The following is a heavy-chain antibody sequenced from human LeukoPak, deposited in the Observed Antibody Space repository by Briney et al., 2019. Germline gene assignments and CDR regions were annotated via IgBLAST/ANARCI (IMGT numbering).Heavy chain of an antibody. CDR1: GGTFSSYS. V-gene: IGHV1-69*13. D-gene: IGHD5-24*01. CDR2: IIPIFGTA. J-gene: IGHJ4*02. CDR3: ARGDGYNPTPYDY. Sequence: ASVKVSCKASGGTFSSYSISWVRQAPGQGLGWMGGIIPIFGTANYAQKFQGRVTITADESTSTAYMELSSLRSEDTAVYYCARGDGYNPTPYDYWGQGTLVTVSS.